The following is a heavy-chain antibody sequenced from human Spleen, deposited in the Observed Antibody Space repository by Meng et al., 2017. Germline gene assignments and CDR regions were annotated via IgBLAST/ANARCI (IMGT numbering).Heavy chain of an antibody. CDR3: ARNIAAAGIGDRQLNGPVDY. CDR1: GYTFTSYD. CDR2: MNPNSGNT. V-gene: IGHV1-8*01. Sequence: ASVKVSCKASGYTFTSYDINWVRQATGQGLEWMGWMNPNSGNTGYAQKFQGRVTITADKSTSTAYMELSSLRSEDTAVYYCARNIAAAGIGDRQLNGPVDYWGQGTLVTVSS. J-gene: IGHJ4*02. D-gene: IGHD6-13*01.